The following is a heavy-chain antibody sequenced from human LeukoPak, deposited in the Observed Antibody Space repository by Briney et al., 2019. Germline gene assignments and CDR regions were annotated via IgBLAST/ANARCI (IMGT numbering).Heavy chain of an antibody. CDR1: GFTFSNYW. V-gene: IGHV3-74*01. J-gene: IGHJ3*02. Sequence: GGSLRLSCAASGFTFSNYWMHWVRQAPGKGLVWVSRINSDGSTTSYADSVKGRFTISRDKAKNTLYVQMNSLRAEDTAVYYCARSHNYGSGSFAFDIWGQGTIITVSS. D-gene: IGHD3-10*01. CDR3: ARSHNYGSGSFAFDI. CDR2: INSDGSTT.